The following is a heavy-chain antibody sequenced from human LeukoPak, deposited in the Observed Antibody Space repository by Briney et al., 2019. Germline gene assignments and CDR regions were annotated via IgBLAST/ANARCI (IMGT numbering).Heavy chain of an antibody. CDR1: GYTFTSYA. Sequence: ASVKVSCKASGYTFTSYAMHWVRQAPGQRLEWMGWINAGNGNTKYSQEFQGRVTITRDTSASTAYMELSSLRSEDMAVYYCARDGGSYYPYFYYYYMDVWGKGTTVTVSS. J-gene: IGHJ6*03. V-gene: IGHV1-3*03. CDR2: INAGNGNT. D-gene: IGHD1-26*01. CDR3: ARDGGSYYPYFYYYYMDV.